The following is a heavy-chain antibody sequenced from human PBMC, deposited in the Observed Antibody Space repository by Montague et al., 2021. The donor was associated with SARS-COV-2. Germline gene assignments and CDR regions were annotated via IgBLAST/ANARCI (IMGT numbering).Heavy chain of an antibody. D-gene: IGHD2-8*02. V-gene: IGHV4-39*07. J-gene: IGHJ4*02. Sequence: LSLTCTVSAGSLSSRSNYWGWIRQPPGMGLQWIGSVDSAGSTYYSPSLKSRVTISLDTSKNQFSLKLSSVTAADTAVYYCARDEYNRYWYKYWGQGALVTASS. CDR1: AGSLSSRSNY. CDR2: VDSAGST. CDR3: ARDEYNRYWYKY.